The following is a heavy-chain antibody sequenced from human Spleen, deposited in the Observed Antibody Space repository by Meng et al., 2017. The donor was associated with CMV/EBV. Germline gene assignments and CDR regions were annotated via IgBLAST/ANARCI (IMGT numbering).Heavy chain of an antibody. CDR3: ARADQGTWFSYYEGLDV. J-gene: IGHJ6*02. CDR2: INPNSGGT. Sequence: ASVKVSCKASGYTFTGYYMHWVRQAPGQGLEWMGWINPNSGGTDYPQNFQGRVTMTRDTSSSTVYMQLSGLRSDDTAVYYCARADQGTWFSYYEGLDVWGQGTTVTVSS. CDR1: GYTFTGYY. D-gene: IGHD6-13*01. V-gene: IGHV1-2*02.